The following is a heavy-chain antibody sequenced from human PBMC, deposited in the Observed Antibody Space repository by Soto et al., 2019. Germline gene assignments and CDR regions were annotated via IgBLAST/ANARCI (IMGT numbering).Heavy chain of an antibody. CDR2: INPSGGST. J-gene: IGHJ3*02. V-gene: IGHV1-46*03. CDR3: TRAPSYGAFDI. D-gene: IGHD4-17*01. CDR1: GYTFTSYY. Sequence: ASVKVSCKAAGYTFTSYYIHWVRQAPGQGLEWMGIINPSGGSTTYAQKFQGRVTMTRDTSTSTVYMELSSLRSEDTAVYYCTRAPSYGAFDIWGQGTMVTVSS.